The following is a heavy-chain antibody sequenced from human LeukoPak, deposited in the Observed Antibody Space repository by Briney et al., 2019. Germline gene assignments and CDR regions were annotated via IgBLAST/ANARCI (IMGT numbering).Heavy chain of an antibody. Sequence: ASVKVSCKTSGDTFTPCDMNWVRQAPGQGLEWMGGIIPIFGTANYAQKFQGRVTITADESTSTAYMELSSLRSEDTAVYYCARDGVVPAAIYYYYGMDVWGQGTTVTVSS. CDR2: IIPIFGTA. CDR1: GDTFTPCD. D-gene: IGHD2-2*01. CDR3: ARDGVVPAAIYYYYGMDV. J-gene: IGHJ6*02. V-gene: IGHV1-69*13.